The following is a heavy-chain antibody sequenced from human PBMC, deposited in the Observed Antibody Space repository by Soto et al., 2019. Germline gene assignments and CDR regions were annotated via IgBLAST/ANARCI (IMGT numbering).Heavy chain of an antibody. CDR2: KNFGGAT. D-gene: IGHD3-22*01. V-gene: IGHV4-39*01. CDR1: GVSISSLSYY. Sequence: QVQLQESGPGLAKPSETLSLTCSVSGVSISSLSYYWSSIRQPPGKGLEWIGRKNFGGATHYNPSLKSRVTISVDTSTNQFSLVLTSVTAADTAVYHCASLTYHYDNTGVYYYCGIDVWGQGTTVTVSS. CDR3: ASLTYHYDNTGVYYYCGIDV. J-gene: IGHJ6*02.